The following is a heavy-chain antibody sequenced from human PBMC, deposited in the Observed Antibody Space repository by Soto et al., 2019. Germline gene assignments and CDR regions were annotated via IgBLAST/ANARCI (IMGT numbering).Heavy chain of an antibody. V-gene: IGHV5-10-1*01. Sequence: GESLKISCRGSGYSFTTYWISWVRQMPGKGLEWMGKIDPADSSTNYSPSFQGHITISVDRSINTAHLQFSSLKAADTAVYYCARLEKWYYNYYGLDVWGQGTMVTVSS. CDR1: GYSFTTYW. D-gene: IGHD1-26*01. CDR2: IDPADSST. J-gene: IGHJ6*02. CDR3: ARLEKWYYNYYGLDV.